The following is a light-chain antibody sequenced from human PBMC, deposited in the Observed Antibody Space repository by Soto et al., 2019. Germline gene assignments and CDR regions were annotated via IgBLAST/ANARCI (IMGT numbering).Light chain of an antibody. Sequence: SYELTQPPSVSVSPGQTASITCSGDKLGNKYIYWYHQKPGQSPVLVIYQGTKRPSGIPERFSGSNSGNTATLTISGTQAMDEADYYCQAWDSSTVVFGGGTKVTVL. V-gene: IGLV3-1*01. J-gene: IGLJ2*01. CDR3: QAWDSSTVV. CDR2: QGT. CDR1: KLGNKY.